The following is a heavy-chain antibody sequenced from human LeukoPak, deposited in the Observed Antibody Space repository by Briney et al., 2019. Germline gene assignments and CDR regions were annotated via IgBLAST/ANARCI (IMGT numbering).Heavy chain of an antibody. D-gene: IGHD5-12*01. CDR1: GASITSYC. V-gene: IGHV4-59*01. CDR3: ARVGGYDYIGWSDY. J-gene: IGHJ4*02. CDR2: MYYSGST. Sequence: SETLSLTCTVSGASITSYCWSWIRQPPGKGLEWIGYMYYSGSTNYNPSLKSRVTISVDTSKNQFSLKLSSVTAADTAVYYCARVGGYDYIGWSDYRGQGTLVTVSS.